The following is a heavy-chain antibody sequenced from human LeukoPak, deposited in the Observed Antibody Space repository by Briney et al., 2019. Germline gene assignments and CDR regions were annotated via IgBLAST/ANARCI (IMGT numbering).Heavy chain of an antibody. V-gene: IGHV1-69*13. D-gene: IGHD6-13*01. J-gene: IGHJ5*02. Sequence: ASVKVSCKASGGTFTSYAFSWLRQAPGQGLEWMGGIMPIFGKANYAQKFQGRVTITADESTSTAYMELNSLRSEDTAMYYCARDWGMGPSSSWAWGQGTLVTVSS. CDR1: GGTFTSYA. CDR3: ARDWGMGPSSSWA. CDR2: IMPIFGKA.